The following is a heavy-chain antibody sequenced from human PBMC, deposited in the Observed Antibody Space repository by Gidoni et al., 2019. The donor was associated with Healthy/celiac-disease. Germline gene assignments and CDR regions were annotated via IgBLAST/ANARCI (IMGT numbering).Heavy chain of an antibody. D-gene: IGHD4-4*01. J-gene: IGHJ4*02. Sequence: QLQLQESGPGLVKPSETLSLTCTVSGGSISSSSYYWGWIRQPPGKGLEWIGSIYYSGSTYYNPSLKSRVTISVDTSKNQFSLKLSSVTAADTAVYYCARHSYSNYIPYYFDYWGQGTLVTVSS. CDR1: GGSISSSSYY. CDR3: ARHSYSNYIPYYFDY. CDR2: IYYSGST. V-gene: IGHV4-39*01.